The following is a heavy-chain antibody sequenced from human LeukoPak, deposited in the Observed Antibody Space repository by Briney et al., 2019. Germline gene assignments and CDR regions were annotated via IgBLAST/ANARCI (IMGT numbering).Heavy chain of an antibody. D-gene: IGHD3-10*01. CDR1: GYSFTSYW. Sequence: GESLKISCTGSGYSFTSYWIGWVRQMPGKGLEWMGIIYPGDSDTRYSPSFQGQVTISADKSISTAYLQWSSLKASDTAVYYCARGRRFGELSHPTYYFDYWGQGTQVTVSS. CDR2: IYPGDSDT. J-gene: IGHJ4*02. CDR3: ARGRRFGELSHPTYYFDY. V-gene: IGHV5-51*01.